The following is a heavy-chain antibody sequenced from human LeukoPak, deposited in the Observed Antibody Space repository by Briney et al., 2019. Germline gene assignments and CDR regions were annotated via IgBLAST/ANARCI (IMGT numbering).Heavy chain of an antibody. CDR2: INPNSGGT. Sequence: GASVKVSCKASGYTFTGYYMHWVRQAPGQGLEWMGWINPNSGGTNYAQKFQGRVTMTRDTSISTAYMELSRLRSDDTAVYYCARGIRLAALYYYGSGTHGYWGQGTLVTVSS. J-gene: IGHJ4*02. CDR1: GYTFTGYY. CDR3: ARGIRLAALYYYGSGTHGY. V-gene: IGHV1-2*02. D-gene: IGHD3-10*01.